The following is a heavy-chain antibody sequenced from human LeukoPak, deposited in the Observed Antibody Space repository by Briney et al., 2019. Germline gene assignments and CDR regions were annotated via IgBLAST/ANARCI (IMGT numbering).Heavy chain of an antibody. CDR3: AESGWYSEGAFDI. CDR2: IYSGGST. J-gene: IGHJ3*02. D-gene: IGHD6-19*01. Sequence: GGSLRLSCAASGFTVSSNYMSWVRQAPAKGLEWVSVIYSGGSTYSADSVKGRFTISRDNSKNTLYLQMNSLRAEDTAVYYCAESGWYSEGAFDIWGQGTMVTVSS. V-gene: IGHV3-53*01. CDR1: GFTVSSNY.